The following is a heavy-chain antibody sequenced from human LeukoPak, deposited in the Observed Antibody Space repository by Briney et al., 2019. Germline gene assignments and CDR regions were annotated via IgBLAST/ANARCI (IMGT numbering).Heavy chain of an antibody. CDR2: IYYSGST. J-gene: IGHJ3*02. CDR3: ARHWGYGVAGGTIDAFDI. CDR1: GGSISSYY. V-gene: IGHV4-59*08. D-gene: IGHD6-19*01. Sequence: SETLSLTCTVSGGSISSYYWSWIRQPPGKGLEWIGYIYYSGSTNYNPSLKSRVTISVDTSKNQFSLKLSSVTAADTAVYYCARHWGYGVAGGTIDAFDIWGQGTMVTVSS.